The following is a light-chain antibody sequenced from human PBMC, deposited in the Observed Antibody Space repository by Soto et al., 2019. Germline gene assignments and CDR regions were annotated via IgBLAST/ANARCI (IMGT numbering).Light chain of an antibody. Sequence: AIQLTQSPSSLSASVGDTVTITCRASQGITAALAWYQQKPGKAPKLLISIASSFETGVQSRFSGSGSGTDFTLTITTLQPEDFATYYCQQFNSYPITFGQGTRLEIK. CDR1: QGITAA. CDR3: QQFNSYPIT. J-gene: IGKJ5*01. V-gene: IGKV1-13*02. CDR2: IAS.